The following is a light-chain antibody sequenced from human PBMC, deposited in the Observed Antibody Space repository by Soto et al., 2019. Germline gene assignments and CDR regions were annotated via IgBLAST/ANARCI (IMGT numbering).Light chain of an antibody. Sequence: DIVMTQSPDSLAVSLGERATINCKSSQSVLYSSNNKNYLAWYQQKPGQPPKLLIYWASTRESGVPDRFSGSGSGTDFTLTTSSLQAEDVAVDYCQQYYSTPWTFGQGTKVEIK. CDR3: QQYYSTPWT. V-gene: IGKV4-1*01. CDR1: QSVLYSSNNKNY. J-gene: IGKJ1*01. CDR2: WAS.